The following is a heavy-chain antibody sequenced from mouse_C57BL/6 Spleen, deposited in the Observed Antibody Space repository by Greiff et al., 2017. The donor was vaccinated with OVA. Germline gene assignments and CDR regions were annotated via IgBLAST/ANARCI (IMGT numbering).Heavy chain of an antibody. D-gene: IGHD1-1*01. CDR1: GFTFSDYG. J-gene: IGHJ4*01. Sequence: DVKLVESGGGLVKPGGSLKLSCAASGFTFSDYGMHWVRQAPEKGLEWVAYISSGSSTIYYADTVKGRFTISRDKAKNTLFLQMTSLRSEDTAMYYCARHYGTSSVAMDYWGQGTSVTVSS. V-gene: IGHV5-17*01. CDR2: ISSGSSTI. CDR3: ARHYGTSSVAMDY.